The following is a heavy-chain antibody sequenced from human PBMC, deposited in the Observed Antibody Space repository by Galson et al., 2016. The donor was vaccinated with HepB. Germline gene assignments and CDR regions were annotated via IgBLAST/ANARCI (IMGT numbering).Heavy chain of an antibody. D-gene: IGHD1-7*01. Sequence: IKYADSVKGRFTLSRDNAKNSLYLQMNSLRAEDTAVYYCARYAAGNYGGYYFDCCGQGTLVTVSS. CDR3: ARYAAGNYGGYYFDC. CDR2: I. V-gene: IGHV3-11*01. J-gene: IGHJ4*02.